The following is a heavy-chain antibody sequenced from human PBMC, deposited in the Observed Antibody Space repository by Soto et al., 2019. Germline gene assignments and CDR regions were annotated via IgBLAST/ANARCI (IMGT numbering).Heavy chain of an antibody. Sequence: SDTLSLTCSFSGYSISTGFNCVLIRQPPGKGLEWIGSIYHIGSTYYNLSLKSRVTISADTSKNQISLKLISVTAADTALYYCARDWGTGLYKFESWGKGTLVTVS. J-gene: IGHJ4*02. CDR1: GYSISTGFN. D-gene: IGHD3-16*01. V-gene: IGHV4-38-2*02. CDR2: IYHIGST. CDR3: ARDWGTGLYKFES.